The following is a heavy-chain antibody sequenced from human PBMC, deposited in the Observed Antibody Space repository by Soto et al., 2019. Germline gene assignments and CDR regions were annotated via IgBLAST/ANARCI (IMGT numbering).Heavy chain of an antibody. V-gene: IGHV4-34*01. J-gene: IGHJ6*02. Sequence: SEPLSLTCAVYGGSFSGYYWSWIRQPPGKGLEWIGEINHSGSTNYNPSLKSRVTISVDTSKNQFSLKLSSVTAADTAVYYCARAALASRRYSSSWYYYYDGMDVWGQGNTVT. CDR1: GGSFSGYY. CDR2: INHSGST. D-gene: IGHD6-13*01. CDR3: ARAALASRRYSSSWYYYYDGMDV.